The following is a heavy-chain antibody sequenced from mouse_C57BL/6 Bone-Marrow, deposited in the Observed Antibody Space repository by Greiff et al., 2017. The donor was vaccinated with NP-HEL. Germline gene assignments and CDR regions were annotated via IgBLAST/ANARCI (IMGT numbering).Heavy chain of an antibody. J-gene: IGHJ2*01. V-gene: IGHV1-81*01. CDR2: LYPRIGNT. D-gene: IGHD2-12*01. Sequence: QVQLKQSGAELARPGASVKLSCKASGYTFTSSSISWVKQRTGQGLEWIGELYPRIGNTYSTEKFKGQATLNADKSSSTAYMELRSLTSEDSAVYFCARYSPFDYWGQGTTLTVSS. CDR1: GYTFTSSS. CDR3: ARYSPFDY.